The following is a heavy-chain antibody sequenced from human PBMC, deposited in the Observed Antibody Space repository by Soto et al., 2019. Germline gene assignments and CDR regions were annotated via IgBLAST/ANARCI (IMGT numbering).Heavy chain of an antibody. Sequence: PSETLSLTCTVSGGSISSYYWSWIRQPPGKGLEWIGYIYYSGSTNYNPSLKSRVTISVDTSKNQFSLKLSSVTAADTAVYYCARGGPDLATIGRFDYWGQGTLVTVSS. CDR3: ARGGPDLATIGRFDY. V-gene: IGHV4-59*01. CDR1: GGSISSYY. D-gene: IGHD3-16*01. J-gene: IGHJ4*02. CDR2: IYYSGST.